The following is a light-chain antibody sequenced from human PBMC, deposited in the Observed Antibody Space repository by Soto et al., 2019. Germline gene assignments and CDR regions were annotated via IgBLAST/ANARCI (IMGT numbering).Light chain of an antibody. J-gene: IGKJ2*02. CDR2: AAS. CDR1: QGISNH. CDR3: QQSYSNPWT. V-gene: IGKV1-9*01. Sequence: EIQFTQSPSFLSASVGDRFTITCRASQGISNHLAWYQQKPGKAPKLLIYAASTLQSGVPSRFSGSGSGTEFTLTISSLQPEDFATYYCQQSYSNPWTFGQGTKLDIK.